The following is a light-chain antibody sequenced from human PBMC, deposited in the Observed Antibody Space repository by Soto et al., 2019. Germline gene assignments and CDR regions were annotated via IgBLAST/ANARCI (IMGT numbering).Light chain of an antibody. J-gene: IGKJ4*01. V-gene: IGKV3-15*01. CDR3: QQFDNWPPLT. Sequence: EIVMTQSPATLSVSPGESATLSCRASQSVGSSLAWYQHKPGQAPRLLMYGASTRAPGIPDRFSGIGSGTEFTLTISSLQSEDFAVYYCQQFDNWPPLTFGGGTKVEIK. CDR2: GAS. CDR1: QSVGSS.